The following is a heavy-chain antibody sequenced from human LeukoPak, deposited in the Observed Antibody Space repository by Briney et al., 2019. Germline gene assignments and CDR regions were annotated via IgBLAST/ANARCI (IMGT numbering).Heavy chain of an antibody. CDR1: GGTFSSYA. V-gene: IGHV1-69*06. Sequence: SVKVSCKASGGTFSSYAISWVRQAPGQGLEWMGGIIPIFGTANYAQKFQGRVTITADKSTSTAYMELSSLRSEDTAVYYCARQQYSNGWYYIDYWGQGTLVTVSS. CDR2: IIPIFGTA. D-gene: IGHD6-19*01. J-gene: IGHJ4*02. CDR3: ARQQYSNGWYYIDY.